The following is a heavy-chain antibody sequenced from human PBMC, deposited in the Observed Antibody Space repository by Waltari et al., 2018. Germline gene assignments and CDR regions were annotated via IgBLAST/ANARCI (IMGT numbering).Heavy chain of an antibody. CDR1: GGSFGPYA. J-gene: IGHJ3*01. Sequence: QVRLVQSGAEVRKPGSSVRVSCEASGGSFGPYAIPWVRQAPGQGLEWMAGIIPIYGTPNYAQKFQGRVTIAADASTRTAYMDLSSLRSDDTAVYYCAKRIVGGPFDVWGQGTVVTVSS. CDR2: IIPIYGTP. CDR3: AKRIVGGPFDV. D-gene: IGHD1-26*01. V-gene: IGHV1-69*13.